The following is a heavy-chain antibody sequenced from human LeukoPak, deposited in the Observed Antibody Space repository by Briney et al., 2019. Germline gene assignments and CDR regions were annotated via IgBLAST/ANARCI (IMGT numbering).Heavy chain of an antibody. J-gene: IGHJ3*01. D-gene: IGHD3-22*01. CDR3: ARAVHYYDSLGAAFDL. CDR1: GSTVSSNY. Sequence: SGGSLRLSCAASGSTVSSNYMSWVRQAPGKGLAWVSVIYSGGSTYYADSVKGRFTISRDNSKNTLYLQMNSLRAEDTAVYYCARAVHYYDSLGAAFDLWGQGTMVTVPS. V-gene: IGHV3-66*01. CDR2: IYSGGST.